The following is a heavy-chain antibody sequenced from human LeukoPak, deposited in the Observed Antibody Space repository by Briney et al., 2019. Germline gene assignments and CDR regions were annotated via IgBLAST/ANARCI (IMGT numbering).Heavy chain of an antibody. Sequence: SETLSLTCTVSGGSISSYYWGWIRQPPGKGLEWIGSIYYSGSTYYNPSLQSRVTISVDTSKNQFSLKLSSVTAADTAVYYCARASPRIAAAGAEFDPWGQGTLVTVSS. J-gene: IGHJ5*02. CDR3: ARASPRIAAAGAEFDP. CDR1: GGSISSYY. V-gene: IGHV4-39*01. CDR2: IYYSGST. D-gene: IGHD6-13*01.